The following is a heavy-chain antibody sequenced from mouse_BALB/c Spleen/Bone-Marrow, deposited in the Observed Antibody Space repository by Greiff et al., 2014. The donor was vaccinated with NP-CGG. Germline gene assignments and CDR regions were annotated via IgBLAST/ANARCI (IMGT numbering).Heavy chain of an antibody. J-gene: IGHJ1*01. Sequence: EVQLQQSGAELVKPGASVKLSCTASGFNIKDTYMHWVKQRPEQGLEWIGRIDPANGNTKYDPKFQGKATITADTSSNTAYLQLSSLTSEDTAVYCCASYRYAWYFDVWGAGTTVTVSS. CDR3: ASYRYAWYFDV. CDR1: GFNIKDTY. CDR2: IDPANGNT. V-gene: IGHV14-3*02. D-gene: IGHD2-14*01.